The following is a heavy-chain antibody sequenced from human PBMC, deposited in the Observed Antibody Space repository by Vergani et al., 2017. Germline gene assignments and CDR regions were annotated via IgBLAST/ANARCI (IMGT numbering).Heavy chain of an antibody. CDR3: AKVEDIVVDNMFDS. D-gene: IGHD5-12*01. V-gene: IGHV4-59*02. Sequence: QVHLKESGPGLMKPSETLSLTCSVSVGSVRNYYWSWIRQPPGKGLEFIGYIAHIGRSNYDPSFRSRATITLETSKNQVSLKLTSVNVADTAVYYCAKVEDIVVDNMFDSWGQGILVTVSS. CDR2: IAHIGRS. CDR1: VGSVRNYY. J-gene: IGHJ5*01.